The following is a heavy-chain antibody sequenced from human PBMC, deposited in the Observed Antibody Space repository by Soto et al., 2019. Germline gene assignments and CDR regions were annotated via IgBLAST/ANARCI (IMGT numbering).Heavy chain of an antibody. D-gene: IGHD6-13*01. Sequence: QVQLVQSGAEVKKPGASVKVSCKASGYTFTSYAMHWVRQAPGQRLEWMGWINAGNGNTKYSQKFQGRVTITRDTSASTADMELSSLRSEDTAVYYCARAPGGQQLEGGLADYWGQGTLVTVSS. V-gene: IGHV1-3*01. CDR1: GYTFTSYA. CDR3: ARAPGGQQLEGGLADY. CDR2: INAGNGNT. J-gene: IGHJ4*02.